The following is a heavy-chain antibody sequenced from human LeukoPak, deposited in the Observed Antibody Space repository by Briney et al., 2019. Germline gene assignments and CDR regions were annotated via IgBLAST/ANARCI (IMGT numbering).Heavy chain of an antibody. D-gene: IGHD7-27*01. CDR1: GGSISSSS. Sequence: QSSETLSLTCTVSGGSISSSSYYWGWIRQPPGKGLEWVAVVSYDGSSTYYADSVKGRFTISRDNSKNTLYLQMNSLRSDDTAVYYCTKAQLPRHELGNFYFDYWGQGTLVTVSS. J-gene: IGHJ4*02. CDR2: VSYDGSST. V-gene: IGHV3-30*18. CDR3: TKAQLPRHELGNFYFDY.